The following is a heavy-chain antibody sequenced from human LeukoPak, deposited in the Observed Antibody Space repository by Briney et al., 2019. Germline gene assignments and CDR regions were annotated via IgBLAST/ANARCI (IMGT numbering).Heavy chain of an antibody. Sequence: GGSLRLSCAASGFTFSDYYMSWIRQAPGKGLEWVSYISSSGSTIYYADSVKGRFTISRDSAKNSLYLQMNSLRAEDTAVYYCARDRSLIVATGYYYYMDVWGKGTTVTISS. CDR2: ISSSGSTI. V-gene: IGHV3-11*01. CDR3: ARDRSLIVATGYYYYMDV. J-gene: IGHJ6*03. CDR1: GFTFSDYY. D-gene: IGHD5-12*01.